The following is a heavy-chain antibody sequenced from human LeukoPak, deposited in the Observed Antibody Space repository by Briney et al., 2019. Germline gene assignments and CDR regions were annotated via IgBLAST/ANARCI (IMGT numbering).Heavy chain of an antibody. D-gene: IGHD3-10*01. CDR3: ARKENVYYYFDY. J-gene: IGHJ4*02. Sequence: KSSDTLSLTCAVSGYSLTNICCWGWIRQPPGHGLEWIGYIYHSGTTYYNPSLQSRVTMSVDTSKNQFSLKLSSVTAVDTAVYYCARKENVYYYFDYWGQGTLVTVSS. V-gene: IGHV4-28*01. CDR1: GYSLTNICC. CDR2: IYHSGTT.